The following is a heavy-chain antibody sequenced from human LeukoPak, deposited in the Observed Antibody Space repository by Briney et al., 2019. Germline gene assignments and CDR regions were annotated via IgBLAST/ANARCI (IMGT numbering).Heavy chain of an antibody. CDR2: ISAYNGNT. J-gene: IGHJ6*03. V-gene: IGHV1-18*01. CDR3: ASSIVVVVAATRHYYYYMDV. Sequence: ASVKVSCKASGYTFISYGISWVRQAPGQGLEWMGWISAYNGNTNYAQKLQGRVTMTTDTSTSTAYMELRSLRSEDTAVYYCASSIVVVVAATRHYYYYMDVWGKGTTVTVSS. CDR1: GYTFISYG. D-gene: IGHD2-15*01.